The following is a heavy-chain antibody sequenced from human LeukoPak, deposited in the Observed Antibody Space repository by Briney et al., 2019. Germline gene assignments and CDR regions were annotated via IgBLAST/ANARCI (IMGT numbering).Heavy chain of an antibody. CDR2: ISRGGGRT. J-gene: IGHJ4*02. CDR1: GFTFDDYG. CDR3: VKDSNYDFWSGYYKGFDN. V-gene: IGHV3-20*04. D-gene: IGHD3-3*01. Sequence: GGSLRLSCAASGFTSGFTFDDYGMNWVRQVPGRGLEWVSGISRGGGRTGYADSVQGRFTISRDNSRNSLHLQMNSLRAEDTAFYYCVKDSNYDFWSGYYKGFDNWGQGTLVTVSS.